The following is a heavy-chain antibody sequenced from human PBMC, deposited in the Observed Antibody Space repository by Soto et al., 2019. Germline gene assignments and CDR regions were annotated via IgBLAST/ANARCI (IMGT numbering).Heavy chain of an antibody. CDR2: IYYSGST. D-gene: IGHD3-10*01. V-gene: IGHV4-31*03. J-gene: IGHJ6*03. Sequence: QVQLQESGPGLVKPSQTLSLTCTVSGGSISSGGYYWSWIRQHPGKGLEWIGYIYYSGSTYYNPSLKSRVTISVDPSKNQFPLKLSSVTAADTAVYYCATLGRGSGSFLSYYYYMDVWGKGTTVTVSS. CDR3: ATLGRGSGSFLSYYYYMDV. CDR1: GGSISSGGYY.